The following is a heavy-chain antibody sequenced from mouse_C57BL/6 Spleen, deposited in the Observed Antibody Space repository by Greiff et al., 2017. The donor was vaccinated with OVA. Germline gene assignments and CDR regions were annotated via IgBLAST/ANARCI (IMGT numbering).Heavy chain of an antibody. Sequence: EVKLVESGGGLVKPGGSLKLSCAASGFTFSDYGMHWVRQAPEKGLEWVAYISSGSSTIYYAHTVKGRFTISRDNAKNTPFLQMTSLRSEDAAVYYCGRNYGSSYAMDYWGQGTLVTVSA. J-gene: IGHJ4*01. D-gene: IGHD1-1*01. CDR1: GFTFSDYG. CDR2: ISSGSSTI. V-gene: IGHV5-17*01. CDR3: GRNYGSSYAMDY.